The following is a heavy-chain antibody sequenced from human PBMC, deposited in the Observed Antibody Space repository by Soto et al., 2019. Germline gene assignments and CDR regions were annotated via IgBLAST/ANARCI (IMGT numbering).Heavy chain of an antibody. CDR2: ISSSSSTI. J-gene: IGHJ6*03. CDR1: GFTFSSYS. Sequence: EVQLVESGGGLVQPGGSLRLSCAASGFTFSSYSMNWVRQAPGKGLEWVSYISSSSSTIYYADSVKGRFTISRDNAKNSLYLQMNSLRAEDTAVYYCARAEAAAGLGYYYYMDVWGKGTTVTVSS. D-gene: IGHD6-13*01. CDR3: ARAEAAAGLGYYYYMDV. V-gene: IGHV3-48*01.